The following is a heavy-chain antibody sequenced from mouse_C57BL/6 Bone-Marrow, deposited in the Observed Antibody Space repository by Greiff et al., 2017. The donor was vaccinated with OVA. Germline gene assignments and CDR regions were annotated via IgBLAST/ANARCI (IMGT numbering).Heavy chain of an antibody. J-gene: IGHJ1*03. CDR3: ARRLRLPWYFDV. CDR1: GYTFTSYW. D-gene: IGHD3-2*02. CDR2: IDPSDSYT. Sequence: QVQLQQPGAELVKPGASVKLSCKASGYTFTSYWMQWVKQRPGQGLEWIGEIDPSDSYTNYNQKFKRKATLTVDTSSSTAYMQLSSLTSEDSAVYYCARRLRLPWYFDVWGTGTTVTVSS. V-gene: IGHV1-50*01.